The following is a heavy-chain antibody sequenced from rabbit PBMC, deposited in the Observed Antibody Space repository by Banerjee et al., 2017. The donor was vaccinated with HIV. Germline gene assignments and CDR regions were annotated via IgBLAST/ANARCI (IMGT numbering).Heavy chain of an antibody. CDR1: GFSFSSSYY. V-gene: IGHV1S40*01. D-gene: IGHD8-1*01. Sequence: QSLEESGGGLVQPEGSLTVTCTASGFSFSSSYYMCWVRQAPGKGLEWIACIYAGSSGSTYYASWAKGRFTISKTSSTTVTLQMTSLTAADTATYFCARDAGTTYYSGYFNLWGQGTLVTVS. J-gene: IGHJ4*01. CDR3: ARDAGTTYYSGYFNL. CDR2: IYAGSSGST.